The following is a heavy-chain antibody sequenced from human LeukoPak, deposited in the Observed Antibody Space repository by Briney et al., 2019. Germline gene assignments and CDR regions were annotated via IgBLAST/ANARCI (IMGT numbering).Heavy chain of an antibody. V-gene: IGHV3-7*01. CDR3: VRDRGYCSGGTCYALWDY. D-gene: IGHD2-15*01. CDR1: GFTFSNYW. Sequence: GGSLRLSCAASGFTFSNYWMSWVRQAPGKGLEWVAHIKEDGGEKYYVDPVKGRFTISRDNAKNSLYLQMNSLRAENTAMYYCVRDRGYCSGGTCYALWDYWGQGTLVTVSS. J-gene: IGHJ4*02. CDR2: IKEDGGEK.